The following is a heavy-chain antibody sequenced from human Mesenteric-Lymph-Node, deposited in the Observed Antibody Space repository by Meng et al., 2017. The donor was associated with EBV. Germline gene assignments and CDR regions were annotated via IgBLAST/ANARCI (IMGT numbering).Heavy chain of an antibody. CDR2: IYLSGST. Sequence: QVLRQALGLQLVKPWGARAPTCAVSGCSLSSRTWWSWVRQPPGQRLAWIGEIYLSGSTHYNPSLKSRVTISVDESKNQFSLRLSSVTAADTAVYYCARVGAYCGGDCYHPRWGQGTLVTVSS. V-gene: IGHV4-4*02. CDR1: GCSLSSRTW. J-gene: IGHJ4*02. CDR3: ARVGAYCGGDCYHPR. D-gene: IGHD2-21*02.